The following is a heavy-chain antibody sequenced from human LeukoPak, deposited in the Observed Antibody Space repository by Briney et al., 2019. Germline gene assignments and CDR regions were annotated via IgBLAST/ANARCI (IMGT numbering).Heavy chain of an antibody. V-gene: IGHV6-1*01. Sequence: SETLSLTCAISGDSVSSNSVAWNWIRQSPSRGLEWLARTYYRSKWFHNYAVSVKSRITINPDTSKNQLSLQLNSVTPEDTAVYYCARGVWDQTAKREGYYYYYMDVWGKGTTVTVSS. CDR3: ARGVWDQTAKREGYYYYYMDV. CDR2: TYYRSKWFH. J-gene: IGHJ6*03. CDR1: GDSVSSNSVA. D-gene: IGHD2-21*02.